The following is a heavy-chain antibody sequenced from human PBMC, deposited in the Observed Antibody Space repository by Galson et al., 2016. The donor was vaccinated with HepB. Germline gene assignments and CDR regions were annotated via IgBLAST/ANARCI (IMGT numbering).Heavy chain of an antibody. Sequence: SLRLSCAASAFTFSNYPMHWVRQAPGKGLEWVAVISSDGNFKYYADSVKGRFTISRDNSKDTLYLQVNSLRAEDTAVYYCARDGRQKLALYYFDYWGQGSLVTGSS. CDR1: AFTFSNYP. CDR3: ARDGRQKLALYYFDY. J-gene: IGHJ4*02. CDR2: ISSDGNFK. D-gene: IGHD1-1*01. V-gene: IGHV3-30-3*01.